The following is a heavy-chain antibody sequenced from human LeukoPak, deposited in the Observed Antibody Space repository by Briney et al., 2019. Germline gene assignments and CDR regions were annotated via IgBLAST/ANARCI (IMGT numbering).Heavy chain of an antibody. CDR3: ARHRGDYYDSSGSFDY. D-gene: IGHD3-22*01. CDR2: IYYTGST. V-gene: IGHV4-39*01. Sequence: SETLSLTCTVSGXSISNNNCYWGWIRQPPGKGPEWIVNIYYTGSTYYGPSLKSRVTISVDTSKNQFSLKLSSVTAADTAVYYCARHRGDYYDSSGSFDYWGQGTLVTVSS. CDR1: GXSISNNNCY. J-gene: IGHJ4*02.